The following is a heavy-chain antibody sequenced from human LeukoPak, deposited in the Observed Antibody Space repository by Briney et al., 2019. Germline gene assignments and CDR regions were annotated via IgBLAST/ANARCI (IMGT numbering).Heavy chain of an antibody. J-gene: IGHJ4*02. D-gene: IGHD6-19*01. CDR1: GFTFSSYA. Sequence: PGGSLRLSCAASGFTFSSYAMHWVRQAPGEGLEWVAVISYDGSNKYYADSVKGRFTISRDNSKNTLYLQMNSLRAEDTAVYYCARDIGGSSGWYYFDYWGQGTLVTVSS. CDR3: ARDIGGSSGWYYFDY. CDR2: ISYDGSNK. V-gene: IGHV3-30-3*01.